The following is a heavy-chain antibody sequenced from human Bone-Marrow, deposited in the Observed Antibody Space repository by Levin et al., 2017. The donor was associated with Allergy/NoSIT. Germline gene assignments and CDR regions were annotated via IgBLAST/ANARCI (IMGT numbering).Heavy chain of an antibody. Sequence: GESLKISCAASGILFSSYDMNWVRQAPGKGLEWVSSISAGGNYIYYADSVKGRFTISRDNAKNSLFLQMNSLRAEDTAVYFCASWAMYHYDRSAFDYFYYAMDVWGQGTTVTVSS. CDR2: ISAGGNYI. D-gene: IGHD3-22*01. J-gene: IGHJ6*02. CDR1: GILFSSYD. CDR3: ASWAMYHYDRSAFDYFYYAMDV. V-gene: IGHV3-21*01.